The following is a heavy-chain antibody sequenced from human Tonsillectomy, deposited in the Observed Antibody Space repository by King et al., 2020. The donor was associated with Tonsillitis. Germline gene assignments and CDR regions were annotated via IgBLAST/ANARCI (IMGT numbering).Heavy chain of an antibody. D-gene: IGHD5-12*01. CDR2: LTAYNGNT. V-gene: IGHV1-18*01. CDR3: ARERTPRWLPRRGMDG. Sequence: QLVQSGAEVKKPGASVNVSCKASGYTFTSYGISWVRQAPGQGLEWMGWLTAYNGNTNYAQKFQGRVTMTTDTSTSTAYMELRSLRSDETAVYYCARERTPRWLPRRGMDGWGQGTTVTVSS. CDR1: GYTFTSYG. J-gene: IGHJ6*02.